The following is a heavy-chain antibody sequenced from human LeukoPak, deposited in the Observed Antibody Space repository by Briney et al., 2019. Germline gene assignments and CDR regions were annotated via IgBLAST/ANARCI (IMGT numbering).Heavy chain of an antibody. Sequence: PSGTLSLTCAVSGGSISNNNWWSWVRQPPGKGLEWIGEISHGGSTNYNPSLRSRVTISVDKSKNQFSLKLSSVTAADTAVYYCARWGGAAAGQYGMDVWGQGTTVTVSS. J-gene: IGHJ6*02. CDR1: GGSISNNNW. D-gene: IGHD6-13*01. CDR3: ARWGGAAAGQYGMDV. CDR2: ISHGGST. V-gene: IGHV4-4*02.